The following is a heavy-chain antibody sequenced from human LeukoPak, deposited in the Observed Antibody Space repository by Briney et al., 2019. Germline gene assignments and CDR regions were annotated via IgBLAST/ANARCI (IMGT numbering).Heavy chain of an antibody. Sequence: GGSLRLSCAASGVTFSSYGMHWVRQAPGKGLEWVAVISNDGSNKHYADSVKGRFTISRDNAKNTLHLQMNSLRAEDTAVYFCARRDLGGGQWLHFDYWGQGTLVTVSS. CDR1: GVTFSSYG. V-gene: IGHV3-30*03. CDR2: ISNDGSNK. J-gene: IGHJ4*02. D-gene: IGHD5-18*01. CDR3: ARRDLGGGQWLHFDY.